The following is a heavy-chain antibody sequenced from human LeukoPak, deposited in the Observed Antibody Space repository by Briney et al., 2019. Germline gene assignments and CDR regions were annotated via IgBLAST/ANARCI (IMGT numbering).Heavy chain of an antibody. V-gene: IGHV3-23*01. Sequence: GGSLRLSCAASGFTFSSYAMSWVRQAPGKGLEWVSAISGSGGSTYYADSVKGRFTISRDNSKNTLYLQMNSLGAEDTAVYYCAKGDYDSSGTYLGYYYYGMDVWGQGTTVTVSS. J-gene: IGHJ6*02. CDR2: ISGSGGST. CDR3: AKGDYDSSGTYLGYYYYGMDV. CDR1: GFTFSSYA. D-gene: IGHD3-22*01.